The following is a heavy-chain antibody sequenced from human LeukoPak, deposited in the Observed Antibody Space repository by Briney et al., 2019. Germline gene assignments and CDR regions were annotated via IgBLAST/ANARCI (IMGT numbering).Heavy chain of an antibody. D-gene: IGHD3-16*02. V-gene: IGHV1-69*04. J-gene: IGHJ4*02. CDR3: ARGAWKVTFGGVIVSGIDY. Sequence: GASVKVSCKASGGTFSSYAISWVRQAPGQGLEWMGRIIPILGIANYAQKFQGRVTITADKSTSTAYMELSSLRSEDTAVYYCARGAWKVTFGGVIVSGIDYWGQGTLVTVSS. CDR2: IIPILGIA. CDR1: GGTFSSYA.